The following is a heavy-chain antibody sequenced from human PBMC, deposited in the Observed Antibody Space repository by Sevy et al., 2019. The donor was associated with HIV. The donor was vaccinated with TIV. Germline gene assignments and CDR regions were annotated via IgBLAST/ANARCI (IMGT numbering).Heavy chain of an antibody. CDR1: GFTFSTYN. D-gene: IGHD6-6*01. CDR3: TRGKGSSDY. V-gene: IGHV3-48*01. CDR2: ISSSSNTI. Sequence: GGSLRLSCAASGFTFSTYNMNWVRQAPGKGLEWISYISSSSNTIDYADSVKGRFTISRDNAKNSVYLQMNSLRGEDTADYYCTRGKGSSDYWGQGTLVTVSS. J-gene: IGHJ4*02.